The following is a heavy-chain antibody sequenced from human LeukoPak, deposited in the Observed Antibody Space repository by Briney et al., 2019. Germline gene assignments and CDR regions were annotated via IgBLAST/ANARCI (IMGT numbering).Heavy chain of an antibody. CDR3: ARVTIPFEQLDWFDP. CDR1: GYTFTGYY. V-gene: IGHV1-2*02. J-gene: IGHJ5*02. Sequence: GASVKVSCKASGYTFTGYYMHWVRQAPGQGLEWMGWINPNSGGTNYAQKIQGRVTMTRDTSISTAYMELSRLRSDDTAVYYCARVTIPFEQLDWFDPWGQGTLVTVSS. CDR2: INPNSGGT. D-gene: IGHD6-13*01.